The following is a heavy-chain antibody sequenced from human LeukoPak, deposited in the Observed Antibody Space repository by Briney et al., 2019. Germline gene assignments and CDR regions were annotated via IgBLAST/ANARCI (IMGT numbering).Heavy chain of an antibody. CDR2: IYYSGST. D-gene: IGHD6-13*01. CDR3: ARSITSSWYGDFQH. Sequence: PSETLSLTCTVSGGPMSGYFWSWIRQPPGEGLEWIGYIYYSGSTNYNPSLKSRVTISVDTSKNQFSLKLSSVTAADTAVYYCARSITSSWYGDFQHWGQGTLVTVSS. J-gene: IGHJ1*01. CDR1: GGPMSGYF. V-gene: IGHV4-59*01.